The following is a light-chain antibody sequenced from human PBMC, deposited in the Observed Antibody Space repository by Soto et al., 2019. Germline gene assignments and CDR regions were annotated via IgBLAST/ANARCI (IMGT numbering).Light chain of an antibody. J-gene: IGKJ3*01. CDR2: GTS. Sequence: DIQMTQSPLSLSASVGESVTITCRASQNITNFLNWYQQKPGKPPRLLIFGTSNLQSGVPSRFRGSRSQTDFSFTISGLQPDDFATYICQQSYRSPLNFGPGTRVA. V-gene: IGKV1-39*01. CDR3: QQSYRSPLN. CDR1: QNITNF.